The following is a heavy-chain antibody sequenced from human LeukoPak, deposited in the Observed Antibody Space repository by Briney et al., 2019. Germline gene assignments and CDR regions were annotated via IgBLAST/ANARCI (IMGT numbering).Heavy chain of an antibody. Sequence: PGGALRLSCAASGFTFSSYAMSWVRQAPGKGLEWVSAISGSGGRTYYADSVKRRGTISRDNCKNTLFLQMTSLRAADTAVYYCARGEAFAFDMWGQGTVVTVSS. CDR1: GFTFSSYA. J-gene: IGHJ3*02. CDR3: ARGEAFAFDM. CDR2: ISGSGGRT. V-gene: IGHV3-23*01.